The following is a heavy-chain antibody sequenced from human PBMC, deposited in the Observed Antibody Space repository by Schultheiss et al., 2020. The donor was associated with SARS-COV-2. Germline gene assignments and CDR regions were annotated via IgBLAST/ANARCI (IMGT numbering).Heavy chain of an antibody. D-gene: IGHD6-19*01. CDR1: GFNFSSYA. J-gene: IGHJ4*02. CDR3: ARVGSVALTDY. CDR2: ISSSSSYI. V-gene: IGHV3-21*01. Sequence: GGSLRLSCAASGFNFSSYAMHWVRQAPGKGLEWVSSISSSSSYIYYADSVKGRFTISRDNAKNSLYLQMNSLRAEDTAVYYCARVGSVALTDYWGQGTLVTVSS.